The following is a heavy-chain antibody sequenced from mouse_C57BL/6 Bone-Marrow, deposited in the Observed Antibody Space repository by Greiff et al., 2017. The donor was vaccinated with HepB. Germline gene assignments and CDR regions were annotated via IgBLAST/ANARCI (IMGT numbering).Heavy chain of an antibody. CDR3: YGNYTDY. V-gene: IGHV1-15*01. D-gene: IGHD2-1*01. CDR2: IDPETGGT. CDR1: GYTFTDYE. J-gene: IGHJ4*01. Sequence: QVQLKQSGAELVRPGASVTLSCKASGYTFTDYEMHWVKQTPVHGLEWIGAIDPETGGTAYNQKFKGKAILTADKSSSTAYMELRSLTSEDSAVYYCYGNYTDYWGQGTSVTVSS.